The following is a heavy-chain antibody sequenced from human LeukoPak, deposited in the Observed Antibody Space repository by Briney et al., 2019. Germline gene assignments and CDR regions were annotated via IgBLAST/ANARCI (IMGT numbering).Heavy chain of an antibody. J-gene: IGHJ4*02. CDR1: GYTFTSYG. CDR2: ISAYNGNT. V-gene: IGHV1-18*01. D-gene: IGHD1-1*01. Sequence: ASVKVSCKASGYTFTSYGISWVRQAPEQGLEWMGWISAYNGNTNYAQKLQGRVTMATDTSTSTAYMELRSLRSDDTAVYYCARDWASVWEDRYTFDYWGQGTLVTVSS. CDR3: ARDWASVWEDRYTFDY.